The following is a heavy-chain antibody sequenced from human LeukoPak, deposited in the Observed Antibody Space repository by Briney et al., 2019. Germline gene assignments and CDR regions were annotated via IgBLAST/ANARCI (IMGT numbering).Heavy chain of an antibody. CDR1: GFTFSSYA. Sequence: GGSLRLSCAASGFTFSSYAMSWIRQAPGKGLEWVSYISSSGSTIYYADSVKGRFTISRDNAKNSLYLQMNSLRAEDTAVYYCASLGYCSSTSCYSRSYYYYGMDVWGQGTTVTVSS. J-gene: IGHJ6*02. CDR2: ISSSGSTI. V-gene: IGHV3-11*01. CDR3: ASLGYCSSTSCYSRSYYYYGMDV. D-gene: IGHD2-2*01.